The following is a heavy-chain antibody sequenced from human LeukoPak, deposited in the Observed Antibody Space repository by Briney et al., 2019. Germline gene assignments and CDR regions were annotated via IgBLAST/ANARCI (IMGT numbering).Heavy chain of an antibody. CDR3: AKCGATGRPDY. V-gene: IGHV3-48*01. CDR1: GFTFSSFS. Sequence: GGSLRLSCAASGFTFSSFSVNWVRQAPGKGLEWVSYISSSSSIIYYADSVKGRFTISRDNAKNSLYLQMNSLRAEDTAVYYCAKCGATGRPDYWGQGTLVTVSS. D-gene: IGHD1-14*01. CDR2: ISSSSSII. J-gene: IGHJ4*02.